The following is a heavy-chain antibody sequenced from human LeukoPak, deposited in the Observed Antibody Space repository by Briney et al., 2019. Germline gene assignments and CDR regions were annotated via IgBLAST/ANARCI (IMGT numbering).Heavy chain of an antibody. J-gene: IGHJ4*02. Sequence: PSETLSLTCTVSGGSISSYYWSWIRQPPGKGLEWIGYIYYSGSTNYNPSLKSRVTISVDTSKNQFSLKLSSVTAADTAAYYCARRSGYCSSTSCYTGEFDYWGQGTLVTVSS. D-gene: IGHD2-2*02. V-gene: IGHV4-59*01. CDR2: IYYSGST. CDR3: ARRSGYCSSTSCYTGEFDY. CDR1: GGSISSYY.